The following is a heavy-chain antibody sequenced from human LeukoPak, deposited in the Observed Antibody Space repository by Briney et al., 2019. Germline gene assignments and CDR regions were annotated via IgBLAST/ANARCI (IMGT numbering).Heavy chain of an antibody. CDR1: GYTFTSYD. D-gene: IGHD3-10*01. CDR3: ARSQPLWFGGHRAFDY. J-gene: IGHJ4*02. V-gene: IGHV1-8*03. Sequence: ASVKVSCKASGYTFTSYDINWVRQATGQGLEWMGWMNPNSGNAGYAQKFQGRVTITRNTSISTAYMELSSLRSEDTAVYYCARSQPLWFGGHRAFDYWGQGTLVTVSS. CDR2: MNPNSGNA.